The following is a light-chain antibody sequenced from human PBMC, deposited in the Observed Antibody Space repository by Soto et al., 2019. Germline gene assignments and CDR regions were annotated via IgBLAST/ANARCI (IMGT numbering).Light chain of an antibody. CDR2: EGS. V-gene: IGLV2-23*01. Sequence: QSVLTQPASVSGSPGQSITISCTGTSSDVGSSNLVSWYQQHPGKAPKLIIYEGSRRPSGVSGRFSGSKSGNTASLTISGLQAEDEADYYFCSFAGSTTFYVFGTGTKLTVL. CDR1: SSDVGSSNL. J-gene: IGLJ1*01. CDR3: CSFAGSTTFYV.